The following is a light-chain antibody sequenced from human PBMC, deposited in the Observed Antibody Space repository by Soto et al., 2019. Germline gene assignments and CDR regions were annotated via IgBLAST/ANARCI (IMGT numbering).Light chain of an antibody. CDR3: QQTYTFPWT. CDR1: QGISDY. CDR2: TAS. J-gene: IGKJ1*01. V-gene: IGKV1-39*01. Sequence: DFGMTQSPSSLSASVGDTVTITCRASQGISDYLSWFQHNPGEAPKLLIYTASSLQGGVPLRFSGAGSRTDFSLTISGLQPEDSATYYCQQTYTFPWTFGQGTRVDIK.